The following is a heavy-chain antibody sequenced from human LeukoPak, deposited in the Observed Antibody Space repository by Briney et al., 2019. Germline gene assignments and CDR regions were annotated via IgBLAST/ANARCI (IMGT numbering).Heavy chain of an antibody. J-gene: IGHJ3*02. CDR3: AKSPGSYYTPYDAFDI. D-gene: IGHD3-10*01. Sequence: GGSLRLSCAASGFTFSSYAMSWVRQTPGKGLEWVSSISYSGGSTHYADSVKGRFTISRDNSKNTLYLQMNSLRAEDTAVYYCAKSPGSYYTPYDAFDIWGQGTMVTVSS. CDR2: ISYSGGST. CDR1: GFTFSSYA. V-gene: IGHV3-23*01.